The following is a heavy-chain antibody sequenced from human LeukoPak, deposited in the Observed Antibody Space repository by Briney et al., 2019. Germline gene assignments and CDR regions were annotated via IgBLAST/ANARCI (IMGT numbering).Heavy chain of an antibody. CDR2: ISSTSSYI. CDR3: ARAGAVAGPPDY. CDR1: GFTFSAYS. V-gene: IGHV3-21*01. Sequence: PGGSLRLSCEASGFTFSAYSMNWVRQAPGKGLEWVSSISSTSSYIYYADSVKGRFTISRDNTKNSLYLQVNSLRAEDTALYYCARAGAVAGPPDYWGQGTLVTVSS. J-gene: IGHJ4*02. D-gene: IGHD6-19*01.